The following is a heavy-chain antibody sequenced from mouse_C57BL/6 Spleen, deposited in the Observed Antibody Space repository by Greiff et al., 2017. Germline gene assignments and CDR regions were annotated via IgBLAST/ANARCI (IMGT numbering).Heavy chain of an antibody. J-gene: IGHJ2*01. V-gene: IGHV1-80*01. CDR1: GYAFSSYW. CDR3: ARLSFLTTVVASDY. D-gene: IGHD1-1*01. Sequence: QVQLQQSGAELVKPGASVKISCKASGYAFSSYWMNWVKQRPGKGLEWIGQIYPGDGDTNYNGKFKGKATLTADKSSSTAYMQLSSLTSEDSAVYFCARLSFLTTVVASDYWGQGTTLTVSS. CDR2: IYPGDGDT.